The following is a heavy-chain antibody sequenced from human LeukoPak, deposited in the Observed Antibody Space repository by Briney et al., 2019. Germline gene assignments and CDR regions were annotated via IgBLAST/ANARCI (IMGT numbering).Heavy chain of an antibody. CDR1: GFTFSSYA. Sequence: GGSLRLSCAVSGFTFSSYAMYWVRQAPGKGLEWVAFISHDGNNANYADSVKGRFTLSRDNFKNTVYLQMNSLRAEDTAVYYCAKAQPYDFWSGAEFHKNGPFDYWGQGTLVTVSS. V-gene: IGHV3-30-3*01. D-gene: IGHD3-3*01. CDR2: ISHDGNNA. J-gene: IGHJ4*02. CDR3: AKAQPYDFWSGAEFHKNGPFDY.